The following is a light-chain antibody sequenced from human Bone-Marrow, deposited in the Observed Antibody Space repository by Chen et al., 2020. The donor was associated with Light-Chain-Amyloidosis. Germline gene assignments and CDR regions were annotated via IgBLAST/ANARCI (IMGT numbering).Light chain of an antibody. CDR2: GKN. CDR3: NSRDSSGHHPWV. J-gene: IGLJ3*02. CDR1: SLRSYY. V-gene: IGLV3-19*01. Sequence: SSELTQDPAVSVDLGQTVRITCQGDSLRSYYASWYQQKPGQAPVLVISGKNNRPSGIPYRFSGASSGTTASLTITGAQAEDEADYYCNSRDSSGHHPWVFGGGTKLTVL.